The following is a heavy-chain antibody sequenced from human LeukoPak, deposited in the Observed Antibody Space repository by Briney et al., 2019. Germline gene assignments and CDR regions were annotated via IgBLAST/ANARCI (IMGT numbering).Heavy chain of an antibody. CDR1: GFTFSSYS. CDR3: ARDLGSYSSGWYMGFDY. D-gene: IGHD6-19*01. J-gene: IGHJ4*02. V-gene: IGHV3-48*01. Sequence: GGSLRLSCVGSGFTFSSYSMNWVRQAPGKGLEWVSYISVTSNTIYYDDSVKGRFTVSRDNAKNSLYLQMNSLRAEDTAIYYCARDLGSYSSGWYMGFDYWGQGTLVTVSS. CDR2: ISVTSNTI.